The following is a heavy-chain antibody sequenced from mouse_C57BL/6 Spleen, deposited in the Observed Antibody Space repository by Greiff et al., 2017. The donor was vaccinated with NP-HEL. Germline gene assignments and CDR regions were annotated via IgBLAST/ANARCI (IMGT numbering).Heavy chain of an antibody. J-gene: IGHJ1*03. CDR3: LYDYDWYFDV. CDR2: IYPGYGDT. CDR1: GYAFSSYW. Sequence: QVQLQQSGAELVKPGASVTISCKASGYAFSSYWMNWVKQRPGKGLEWIGQIYPGYGDTNYNGKFKGKATLTADKSSSTAYMQLSSLTSEDAAVYFCLYDYDWYFDVWGTGTTVTVSS. V-gene: IGHV1-80*01. D-gene: IGHD2-4*01.